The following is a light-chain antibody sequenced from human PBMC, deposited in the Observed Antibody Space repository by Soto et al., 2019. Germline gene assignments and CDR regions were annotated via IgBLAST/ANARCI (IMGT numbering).Light chain of an antibody. CDR2: KAS. V-gene: IGKV1-5*03. Sequence: DIQMTQSPSTLSASVGDIVTITCRARQTISRGWAWDQHKPGKAPKHLIYKASSVESGVPSRFSGTGSGTEFTLTICSLQPEDFSTYYCQHYNSYTEAFGQGTKGE. CDR3: QHYNSYTEA. CDR1: QTISRG. J-gene: IGKJ1*01.